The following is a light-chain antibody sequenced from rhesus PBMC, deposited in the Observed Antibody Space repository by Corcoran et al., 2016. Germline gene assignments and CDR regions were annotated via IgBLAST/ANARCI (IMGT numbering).Light chain of an antibody. CDR3: QQHKSYPLT. CDR2: QAS. Sequence: IQMTQSPSSLSASVGDTVTIPCLASQGISSYLAWYQQKPGKAPKLLIYQASTLQSGVPSRFRGSGSGTDFTLTISSLQPEDFVTYYCQQHKSYPLTFGVGTKVEIK. J-gene: IGKJ4*01. V-gene: IGKV1-25*01. CDR1: QGISSY.